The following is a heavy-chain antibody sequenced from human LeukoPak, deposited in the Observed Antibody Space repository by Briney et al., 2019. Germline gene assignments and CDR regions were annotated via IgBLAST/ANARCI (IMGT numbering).Heavy chain of an antibody. CDR2: IYYRGST. D-gene: IGHD3-10*01. CDR3: ARDYSFGEKIN. V-gene: IGHV4-39*02. J-gene: IGHJ4*02. Sequence: SETLSLTCTVSGGSISSSSHYWGWIRQPPGKGLEWIGNIYYRGSTYYNPSLKSRVTISVDTSKNQFSLKLSSVTAADTAVYYCARDYSFGEKINWGQGTLVTVSS. CDR1: GGSISSSSHY.